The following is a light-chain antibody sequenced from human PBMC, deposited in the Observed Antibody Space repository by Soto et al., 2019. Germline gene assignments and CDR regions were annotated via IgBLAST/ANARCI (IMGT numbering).Light chain of an antibody. J-gene: IGKJ4*01. V-gene: IGKV3-20*01. CDR3: QQYGSSPMT. Sequence: EIVLTQSPGTLSLSPGERATLSCRASQSVTSSYLAWYQQKPGQAPRLLIYDASSRATGIPDWFSGSGSGTEFTLTISRLEPEDFAVYYCQQYGSSPMTFGGGTKVDIK. CDR1: QSVTSSY. CDR2: DAS.